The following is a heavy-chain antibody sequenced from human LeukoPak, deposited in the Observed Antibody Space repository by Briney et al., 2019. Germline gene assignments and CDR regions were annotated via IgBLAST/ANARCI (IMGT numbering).Heavy chain of an antibody. J-gene: IGHJ3*02. CDR1: GFTFNNVW. V-gene: IGHV3-15*04. Sequence: GGSPRLSCAASGFTFNNVWMSWVRQAPGKGLEWVGRIESKTDGGTRDYAAPVKGRFTISRDDSKNTLYLQMNSLKTEDTAVYYCTTDRPSGEDAFDIWGQGTMVTVSS. CDR3: TTDRPSGEDAFDI. CDR2: IESKTDGGTR. D-gene: IGHD6-6*01.